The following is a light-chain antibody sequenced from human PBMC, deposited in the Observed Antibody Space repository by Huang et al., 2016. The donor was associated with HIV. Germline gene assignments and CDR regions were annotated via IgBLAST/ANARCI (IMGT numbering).Light chain of an antibody. V-gene: IGKV3-15*01. Sequence: EVVMTQSPVTLSVSPGERATLSCRASKSVTNKLAWFQQKPGQAPSLRIHDASIRDTGSPERVSGSGSGTEFTLTISSLQSEDCAVYYCQQYNNWPPWTLGRGTKVEIK. CDR3: QQYNNWPPWT. CDR1: KSVTNK. CDR2: DAS. J-gene: IGKJ1*01.